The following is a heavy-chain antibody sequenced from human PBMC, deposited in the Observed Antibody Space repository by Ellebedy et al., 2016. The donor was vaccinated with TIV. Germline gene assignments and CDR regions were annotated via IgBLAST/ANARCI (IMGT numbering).Heavy chain of an antibody. D-gene: IGHD5-24*01. CDR3: ARDVSTDGWGAYFDC. J-gene: IGHJ4*02. CDR1: GFTFYPYV. Sequence: GESLKISCEASGFTFYPYVMNWVRQAPGTGLAWVAPISSGCSYISYADSVKGRFAISRDNAKNSLYLQMNSLRAEDTAVYFCARDVSTDGWGAYFDCWGQGTLVTVSS. CDR2: ISSGCSYI. V-gene: IGHV3-21*01.